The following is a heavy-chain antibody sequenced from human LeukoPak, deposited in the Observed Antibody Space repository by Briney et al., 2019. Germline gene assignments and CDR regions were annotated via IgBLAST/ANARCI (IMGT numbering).Heavy chain of an antibody. CDR1: GDSVSSNSAA. J-gene: IGHJ4*02. D-gene: IGHD3-22*01. CDR2: TYYRSKWYN. V-gene: IGHV6-1*01. Sequence: SQTLSLTCAISGDSVSSNSAAWNWIRQSPSRGLEWLGRTYYRSKWYNDYAVSVKSRITINPDTSKNQFSLQLNSVTPEDTAVYYCARALADTRGYYLGFDYWGQGTLVTVSS. CDR3: ARALADTRGYYLGFDY.